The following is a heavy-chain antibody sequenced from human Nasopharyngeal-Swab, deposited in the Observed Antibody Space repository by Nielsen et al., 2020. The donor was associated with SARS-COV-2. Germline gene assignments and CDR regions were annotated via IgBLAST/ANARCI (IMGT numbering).Heavy chain of an antibody. Sequence: GGSLRLSCAASGFTSSSYSMNWVRQAPGKGLEWVSSISSSSSYIYYADSVKGRFTISRDNAKNSLYLQMNSLRAEDTAVYYCARDSAVYDFWSGYSGYYYYGMDVWGQGTTVTVSS. CDR2: ISSSSSYI. J-gene: IGHJ6*02. CDR3: ARDSAVYDFWSGYSGYYYYGMDV. D-gene: IGHD3-3*01. V-gene: IGHV3-21*01. CDR1: GFTSSSYS.